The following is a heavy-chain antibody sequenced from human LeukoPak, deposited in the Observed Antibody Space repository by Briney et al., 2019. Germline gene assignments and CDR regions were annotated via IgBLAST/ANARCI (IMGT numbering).Heavy chain of an antibody. J-gene: IGHJ6*02. CDR3: ARAKIIQSITHMDV. Sequence: GGSLRLSCAASGFTFSSYAMSWVRQAPGKGLERVSHISGSGDTTYYADSVKGRFTISRDNSKKTLFLQMNSLRSDDAAVYYCARAKIIQSITHMDVWGQGTTVTVSS. CDR1: GFTFSSYA. D-gene: IGHD5-18*01. V-gene: IGHV3-23*01. CDR2: ISGSGDTT.